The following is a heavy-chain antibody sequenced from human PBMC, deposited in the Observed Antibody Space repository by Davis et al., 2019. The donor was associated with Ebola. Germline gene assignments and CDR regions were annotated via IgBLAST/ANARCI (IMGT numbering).Heavy chain of an antibody. V-gene: IGHV3-43D*03. CDR1: GFTFGDYA. J-gene: IGHJ4*02. Sequence: GGSLRLSCAASGFTFGDYAMHWVRQAPGKGLEWVSLISWDGRSTAYADSVRDRFSISRDNSRNFLYLQMNGLRAEDTALYYCTAYDSTFRNYWGQETLVTVSS. CDR2: ISWDGRST. CDR3: TAYDSTFRNY. D-gene: IGHD3-22*01.